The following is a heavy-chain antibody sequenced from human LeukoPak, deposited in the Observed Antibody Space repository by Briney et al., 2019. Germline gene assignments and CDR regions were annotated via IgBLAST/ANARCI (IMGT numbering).Heavy chain of an antibody. CDR3: ARGRIGNDAFDI. CDR1: GFTFSSYD. V-gene: IGHV3-13*01. Sequence: PGGSLRLSCAVSGFTFSSYDMHWVRQATGKGLEWVSAIGTAGDTYYPGSVKGRFTISRENAKNSLYPQMNSLRAGDTAVYYCARGRIGNDAFDIWGQGTMVTVSS. J-gene: IGHJ3*02. D-gene: IGHD2-15*01. CDR2: IGTAGDT.